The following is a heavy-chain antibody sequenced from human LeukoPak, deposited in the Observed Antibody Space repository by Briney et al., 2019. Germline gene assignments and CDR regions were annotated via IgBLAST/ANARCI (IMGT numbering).Heavy chain of an antibody. V-gene: IGHV4-59*12. CDR2: IYYSGST. CDR3: ARYQHDAFDI. Sequence: SETLSLTCTVSGGSISGSYWSWIRQPPGKGLEYIGYIYYSGSTNYSPSLKSRVTISVATSKNQFSLKLSSATAADTAVYYCARYQHDAFDIWGQGTVVTVSS. CDR1: GGSISGSY. J-gene: IGHJ3*02.